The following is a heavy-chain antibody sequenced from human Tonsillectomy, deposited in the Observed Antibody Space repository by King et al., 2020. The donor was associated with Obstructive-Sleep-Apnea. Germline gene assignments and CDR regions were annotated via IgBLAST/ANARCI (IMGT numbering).Heavy chain of an antibody. CDR1: GGTFSSYA. CDR2: IIPIFGTA. V-gene: IGHV1-69*01. CDR3: AKETYLGYCSGGSCYTEN. Sequence: VQLVESGAEVKKPGSSVKVSCKASGGTFSSYAISWVRQAPGQGLEWMGGIIPIFGTANYAQKFQGRVTITADESTSTAYMELGSLRSEDTAVYYCAKETYLGYCSGGSCYTENWGQGTLVTVSS. J-gene: IGHJ4*02. D-gene: IGHD2-15*01.